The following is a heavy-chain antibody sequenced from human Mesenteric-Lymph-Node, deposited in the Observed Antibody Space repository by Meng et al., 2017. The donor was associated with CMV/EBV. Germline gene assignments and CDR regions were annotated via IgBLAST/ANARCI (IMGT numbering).Heavy chain of an antibody. J-gene: IGHJ5*02. CDR3: ARSPGWYSLDP. D-gene: IGHD2-15*01. Sequence: TCCVSGDSIGRGLWWNWVRQPPGKGLEWLGEISHSGDTKYKSSLQSRISISADMTKNRFSLILTSVTAADTGVYFCARSPGWYSLDPWGQGILVTVSS. V-gene: IGHV4-4*01. CDR1: GDSIGRGLW. CDR2: ISHSGDT.